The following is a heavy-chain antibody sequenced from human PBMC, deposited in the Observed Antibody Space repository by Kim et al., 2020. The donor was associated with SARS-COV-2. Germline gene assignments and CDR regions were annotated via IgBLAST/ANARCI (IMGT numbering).Heavy chain of an antibody. CDR1: GGSFSGYY. CDR3: ADGAAAVTGKYFQH. CDR2: INHSGST. J-gene: IGHJ1*01. D-gene: IGHD6-13*01. V-gene: IGHV4-34*01. Sequence: SETLSLTCAVYGGSFSGYYWSWIRQPPGKGLEWIGEINHSGSTNYNPSLKSRVTISVDTSKNQFSLKLSSVTAADTAVYYCADGAAAVTGKYFQHWGQCTLVTVSS.